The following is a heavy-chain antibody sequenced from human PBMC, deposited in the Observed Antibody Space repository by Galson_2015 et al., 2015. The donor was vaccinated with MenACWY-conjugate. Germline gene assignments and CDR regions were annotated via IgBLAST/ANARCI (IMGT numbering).Heavy chain of an antibody. D-gene: IGHD5/OR15-5a*01. CDR3: ARQSKFNYFYGMDV. V-gene: IGHV5-51*01. CDR2: IYPGDSDT. J-gene: IGHJ6*02. CDR1: GYKFTNSR. Sequence: QSGAEVKKPGESLKISCKASGYKFTNSRIGWVRQMPGKGLEWMGIIYPGDSDTRYSPSFRGQVTISADKSINTAYLQWSSLAASDSAMYYCARQSKFNYFYGMDVWGQGTTVTVSS.